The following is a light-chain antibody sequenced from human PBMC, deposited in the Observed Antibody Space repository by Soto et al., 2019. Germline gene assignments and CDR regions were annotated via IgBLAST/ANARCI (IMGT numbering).Light chain of an antibody. J-gene: IGLJ3*02. Sequence: SYELTQPPSVSVSPGQTASITCFGDKMADKYASWYQQKPGQSPVLVIYQDAKRPSGIPERFSGSNSGNTATLTISETQAMDEAEYYCLAWDRSSGVFGGGTKLTVL. CDR1: KMADKY. V-gene: IGLV3-1*01. CDR2: QDA. CDR3: LAWDRSSGV.